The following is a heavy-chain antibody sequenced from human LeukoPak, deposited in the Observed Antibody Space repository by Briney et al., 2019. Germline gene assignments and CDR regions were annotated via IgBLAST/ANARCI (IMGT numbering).Heavy chain of an antibody. CDR2: ISYDGSNK. V-gene: IGHV3-30*03. J-gene: IGHJ3*02. D-gene: IGHD5-12*01. CDR1: GFTFSSFG. Sequence: GGSLRLSCAASGFTFSSFGMHWVCQAPGKGLEWVAVISYDGSNKDYADSVKGRFTISRDNSKNTLYLQMNSLRAEDTAVYYCARAGYSEGDDAFDIWGQGTMVTVSS. CDR3: ARAGYSEGDDAFDI.